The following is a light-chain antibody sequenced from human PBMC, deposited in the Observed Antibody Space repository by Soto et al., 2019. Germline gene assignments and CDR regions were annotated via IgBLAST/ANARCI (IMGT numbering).Light chain of an antibody. CDR3: KKYGSSPIFT. J-gene: IGKJ3*01. CDR2: GAS. CDR1: QSVSSSY. Sequence: EIVLTQSPGTLSLSPGERATLSCRASQSVSSSYLAWYQQKPGQAPRLLIYGASSRVTGIPDRFSGSGSGTDFTLTISRLEPEDFAVYYCKKYGSSPIFTFGPGTKVDI. V-gene: IGKV3-20*01.